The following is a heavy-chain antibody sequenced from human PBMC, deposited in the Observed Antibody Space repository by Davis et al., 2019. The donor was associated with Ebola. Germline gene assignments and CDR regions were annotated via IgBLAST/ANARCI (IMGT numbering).Heavy chain of an antibody. Sequence: SVKVSCQASGGTFSSYAISWVRQAPGQGLEWMGGIIPIFGTANYAQKFQGRVTITADESTSTAYMELSRLRSDETAVYYCAREYYDFWSGYYYYYGMDVWGQGTTVTVSS. CDR3: AREYYDFWSGYYYYYGMDV. V-gene: IGHV1-69*13. J-gene: IGHJ6*02. CDR2: IIPIFGTA. D-gene: IGHD3-3*01. CDR1: GGTFSSYA.